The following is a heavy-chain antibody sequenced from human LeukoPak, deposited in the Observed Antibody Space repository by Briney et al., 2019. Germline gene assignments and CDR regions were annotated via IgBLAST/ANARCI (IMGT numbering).Heavy chain of an antibody. CDR3: AKDSARGVRGTYGMDV. D-gene: IGHD3-10*01. CDR1: GFTFSSYA. CDR2: ISGSGGST. J-gene: IGHJ6*02. Sequence: GGSLRLSCAASGFTFSSYAMSWVRQAPGKGLEWFSAISGSGGSTYYADSVKGRFTISRDNSKNTLYLQMNSLRAEDTAVYYCAKDSARGVRGTYGMDVWGQGTTVTVSS. V-gene: IGHV3-23*01.